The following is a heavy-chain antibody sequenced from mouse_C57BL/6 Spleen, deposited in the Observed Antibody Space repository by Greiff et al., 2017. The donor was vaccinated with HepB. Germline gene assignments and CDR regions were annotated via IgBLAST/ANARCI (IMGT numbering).Heavy chain of an antibody. CDR3: ARRSSCYVSPYYFDY. CDR1: GYTFTSYW. D-gene: IGHD3-2*02. J-gene: IGHJ2*01. V-gene: IGHV1-52*01. CDR2: IDPSDSET. Sequence: QVQLQQPGAELVRPGSSVKLSCKASGYTFTSYWMHWVKQRPIQGLEWIGNIDPSDSETHYNQKFKDKATLTVDKSSTTAYMQLSSLTSEDSAVYYCARRSSCYVSPYYFDYWGQGTTLTVSS.